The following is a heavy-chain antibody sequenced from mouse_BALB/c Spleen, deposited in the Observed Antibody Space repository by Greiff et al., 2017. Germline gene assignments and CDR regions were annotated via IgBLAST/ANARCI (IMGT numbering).Heavy chain of an antibody. J-gene: IGHJ4*01. Sequence: EAGGGLVQPKGSLKLSCAASGFTFNTYAMNWVRQAPGKGLEWVARIRSKSNNYATYYADSVKDRFTISRDDSQSMLYLQMNNLKTEDTAMYYCVRHRYDNAMDYWGQGTSVTVSS. CDR3: VRHRYDNAMDY. CDR1: GFTFNTYA. D-gene: IGHD2-14*01. V-gene: IGHV10-1*02. CDR2: IRSKSNNYAT.